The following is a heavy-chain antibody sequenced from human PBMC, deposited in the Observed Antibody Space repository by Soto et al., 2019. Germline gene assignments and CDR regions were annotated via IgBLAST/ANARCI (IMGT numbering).Heavy chain of an antibody. J-gene: IGHJ4*02. CDR3: ARQPRGPGYGERGLYFDY. CDR1: GGSTNSRSDY. Sequence: PSEILSLTCTVSGGSTNSRSDYWGWIRQPPGKGLEWIGSVYYSGSTYDNPSLQSRVTISVDTSRNQFSLKLISVTAADTAVYFCARQPRGPGYGERGLYFDYWGQGTLVTVSS. CDR2: VYYSGST. D-gene: IGHD3-16*01. V-gene: IGHV4-39*01.